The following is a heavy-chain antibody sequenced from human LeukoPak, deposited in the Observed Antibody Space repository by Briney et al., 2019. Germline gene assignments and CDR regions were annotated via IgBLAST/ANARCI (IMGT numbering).Heavy chain of an antibody. J-gene: IGHJ4*02. V-gene: IGHV3-74*01. CDR2: LISDESFT. CDR3: AKKYCSTTSCLFDS. CDR1: GFTFSSYV. Sequence: GRSLSPSCAASGFTFSSYVTHWVRHAPGEGLVWVACLISDESFTTYADSVKGRLTISRDNAKTTLYLQMNSLRAEDTAVYYCAKKYCSTTSCLFDSWGQGTLVTVSS. D-gene: IGHD2-2*01.